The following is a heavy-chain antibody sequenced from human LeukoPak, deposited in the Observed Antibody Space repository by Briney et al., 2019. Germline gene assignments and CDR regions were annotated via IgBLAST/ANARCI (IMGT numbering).Heavy chain of an antibody. Sequence: ASVKVSCKASGGTFSSYAISWVRQAPGQGLEWMGWMNPNSGNTGYAQKFQGRVTMTRNTSISTAYMELSSLRSEDTAVYYCARGGYGVHYYYMDVWGKGTTVTVSS. J-gene: IGHJ6*03. CDR1: GGTFSSYA. CDR3: ARGGYGVHYYYMDV. D-gene: IGHD4-17*01. V-gene: IGHV1-8*02. CDR2: MNPNSGNT.